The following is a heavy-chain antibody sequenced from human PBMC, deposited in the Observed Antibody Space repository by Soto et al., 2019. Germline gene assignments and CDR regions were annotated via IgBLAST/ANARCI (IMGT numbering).Heavy chain of an antibody. V-gene: IGHV3-23*01. D-gene: IGHD2-2*01. CDR3: AKGTRQSCSGATCYPFDF. CDR2: FTGTSGHT. Sequence: EVLLLESGGDLVQPGGSLRLSCTASGFIFSDYAMNWVRQAPGKRLEWVSSFTGTSGHTYYAGSVRGRFTISRDNSKNTLYLQMSSLRAEDTAIYYCAKGTRQSCSGATCYPFDFWGQGTLVAVSS. CDR1: GFIFSDYA. J-gene: IGHJ4*02.